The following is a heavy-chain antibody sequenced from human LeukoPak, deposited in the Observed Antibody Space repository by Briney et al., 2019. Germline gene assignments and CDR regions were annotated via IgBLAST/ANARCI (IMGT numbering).Heavy chain of an antibody. J-gene: IGHJ3*02. V-gene: IGHV4-59*01. CDR2: IYYSGST. CDR3: ATDTPTALDI. CDR1: GGSISSYY. Sequence: PSETLSLTCTVSGGSISSYYWSWIRQPPGKGLEWIGYIYYSGSTNYNPSLKSRVTISVDTSKNQFSLKLSSVTAADTAVYYCATDTPTALDIWGQGTMVTVSS.